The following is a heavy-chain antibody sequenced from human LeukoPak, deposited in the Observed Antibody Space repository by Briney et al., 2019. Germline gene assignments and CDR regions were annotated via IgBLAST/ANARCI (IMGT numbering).Heavy chain of an antibody. J-gene: IGHJ3*02. V-gene: IGHV3-33*01. CDR3: AVEYNSSPYAFDI. CDR2: IWYDGSNK. Sequence: PGRSLRLSCAASGFTFSAYGIHWVRQAPGKGLEWVAVIWYDGSNKYYADSVKGRFTISRDNSKNTLYLQMNSLRVEDTAVYYCAVEYNSSPYAFDIWGRGTKVTVSP. CDR1: GFTFSAYG. D-gene: IGHD2/OR15-2a*01.